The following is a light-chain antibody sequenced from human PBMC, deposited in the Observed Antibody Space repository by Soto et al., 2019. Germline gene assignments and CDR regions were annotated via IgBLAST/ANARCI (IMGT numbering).Light chain of an antibody. CDR2: GNT. CDR1: SSNIGAGYD. V-gene: IGLV1-40*01. CDR3: QSYDSSLRAWV. J-gene: IGLJ3*02. Sequence: QSALTQPPSVSGAPGQRVTISCTGSSSNIGAGYDVHWYHHLPGTAPKFLIYGNTNRPSGISDRFSASKSGSSASLAITGLQAEDEADYYCQSYDSSLRAWVFGGGTKLTVL.